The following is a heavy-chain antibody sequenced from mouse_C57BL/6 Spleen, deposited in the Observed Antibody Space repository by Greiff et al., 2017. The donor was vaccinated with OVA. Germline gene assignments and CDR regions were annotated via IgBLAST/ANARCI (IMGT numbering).Heavy chain of an antibody. J-gene: IGHJ2*01. CDR1: GFTFSDYY. Sequence: EVQGVESGGGLVQPGGSLKLSCAASGFTFSDYYMYWVRQTPEKRLEWVAYISNGGGSTYYPDTVKGRFTISRDNAKNTLYLQMSRLKSEDTAMYYCARHEGYFDDWGQGTTLTVSS. CDR3: ARHEGYFDD. CDR2: ISNGGGST. V-gene: IGHV5-12*01.